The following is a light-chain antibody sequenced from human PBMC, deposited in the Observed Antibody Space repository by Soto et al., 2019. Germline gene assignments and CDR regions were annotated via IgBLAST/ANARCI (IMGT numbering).Light chain of an antibody. CDR2: EVR. Sequence: LTQPASVSGSPGQSITISRTGTSSDVGGYNYVSWYQQHPGKAPKLMIYEVRNRPSGVSNRFSGSKSGNTASLTVSGLQAEDEADYHCSSYISDNTYVFGTGTKVTVL. J-gene: IGLJ1*01. CDR1: SSDVGGYNY. CDR3: SSYISDNTYV. V-gene: IGLV2-14*01.